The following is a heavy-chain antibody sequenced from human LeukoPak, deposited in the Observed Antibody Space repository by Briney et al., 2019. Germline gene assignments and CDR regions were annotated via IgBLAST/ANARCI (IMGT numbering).Heavy chain of an antibody. Sequence: GGSLRLSCIASGFTFSSYAMSWVRQAPGKGLEWASTISNSDGNTYYADSVKGRFTISRDNSKNTLYLQMNSLRAEDTAVYYCAKVPYGDYGRWFDPWGQGTLVTVSS. CDR1: GFTFSSYA. D-gene: IGHD4-17*01. J-gene: IGHJ5*02. CDR2: ISNSDGNT. V-gene: IGHV3-23*01. CDR3: AKVPYGDYGRWFDP.